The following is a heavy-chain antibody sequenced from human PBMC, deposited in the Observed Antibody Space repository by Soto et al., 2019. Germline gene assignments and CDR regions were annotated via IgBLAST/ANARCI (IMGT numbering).Heavy chain of an antibody. V-gene: IGHV3-21*06. CDR1: GFTFRNYN. D-gene: IGHD3-10*01. CDR3: ARDIASPGGYYFVS. Sequence: EVQLVESGGGLVKAGGSLRLFCTASGFTFRNYNMNWVRQAPGKGLEWVSSISTGGAYMFYADSVKGRFSISRDNAQNSLFLQIDSPRAEYTAVYYCARDIASPGGYYFVSWGQGTLVTVSS. CDR2: ISTGGAYM. J-gene: IGHJ4*02.